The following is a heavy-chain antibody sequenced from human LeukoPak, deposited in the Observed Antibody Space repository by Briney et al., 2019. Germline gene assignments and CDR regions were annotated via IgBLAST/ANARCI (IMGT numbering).Heavy chain of an antibody. D-gene: IGHD3-22*01. Sequence: TLSLTCTVSGGSISSGSYYWSWIRQPAGKGLEWIGRIYTSGNTNYNPSLKSRVTMSVDTSKNQLSLKLRSVTAADTAVYYCARDPPNYYDSSGYYVDAFDIWGQGTMVTVSS. CDR1: GGSISSGSYY. J-gene: IGHJ3*02. V-gene: IGHV4-61*02. CDR2: IYTSGNT. CDR3: ARDPPNYYDSSGYYVDAFDI.